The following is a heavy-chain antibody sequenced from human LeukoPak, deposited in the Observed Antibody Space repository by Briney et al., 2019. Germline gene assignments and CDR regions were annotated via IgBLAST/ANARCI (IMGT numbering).Heavy chain of an antibody. Sequence: GASVKVSCKASGYTFTSYYMHWVREAPGQGLEWMGIINPSGGSTSYAQRFQGRVTMTRDTSTSTVYMELSSLRSEDTAVYYCASSSHVAGGYYMDVWGKGTTVTVSS. D-gene: IGHD2-15*01. CDR1: GYTFTSYY. J-gene: IGHJ6*03. CDR2: INPSGGST. V-gene: IGHV1-46*01. CDR3: ASSSHVAGGYYMDV.